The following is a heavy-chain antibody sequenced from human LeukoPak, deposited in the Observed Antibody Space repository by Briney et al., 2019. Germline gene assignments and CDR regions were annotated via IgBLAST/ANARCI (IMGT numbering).Heavy chain of an antibody. J-gene: IGHJ4*02. Sequence: GASVKVSCKASGYTFTSYGISWVRQAPGQGLGWMGWISAYNGNTNYAQKLQGRVTMTRDTSISTAYMELSRLRSDDTAVYYCARDALYYYDSSGYPYYFDYWGQGTLVTVSS. D-gene: IGHD3-22*01. CDR3: ARDALYYYDSSGYPYYFDY. CDR1: GYTFTSYG. V-gene: IGHV1-18*01. CDR2: ISAYNGNT.